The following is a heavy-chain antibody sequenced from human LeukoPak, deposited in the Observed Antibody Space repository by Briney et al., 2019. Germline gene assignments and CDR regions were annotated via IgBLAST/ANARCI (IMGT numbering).Heavy chain of an antibody. CDR2: MSSSSSSIA. D-gene: IGHD3-16*01. Sequence: GGSLRLSCEASGFILSDYYMSWIRQAPGKGLEWISYMSSSSSSIAYSVDSVKGRFTISRDNAKNSLYLQMDSVTAEDSATYSCPGGKVGKRTADGSFDLGGRGPWVPVSS. CDR3: PGGKVGKRTADGSFDL. J-gene: IGHJ2*01. V-gene: IGHV3-11*01. CDR1: GFILSDYY.